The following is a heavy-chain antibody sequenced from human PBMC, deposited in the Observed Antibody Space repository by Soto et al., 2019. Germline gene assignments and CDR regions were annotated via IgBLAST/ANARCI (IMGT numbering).Heavy chain of an antibody. Sequence: EVQLLESGGGLVQPGGSLRLSCVASGFTFSNYAMNWVRQAPGKGLEWISAISGGGVNTYYADSVKGRISVSRDNSKSTLYRHIDSLRAADTAVYYCAKDIAPNHDDSSGDPFDVWGQGTKVTVSS. CDR3: AKDIAPNHDDSSGDPFDV. CDR2: ISGGGVNT. V-gene: IGHV3-23*01. J-gene: IGHJ3*01. CDR1: GFTFSNYA. D-gene: IGHD3-22*01.